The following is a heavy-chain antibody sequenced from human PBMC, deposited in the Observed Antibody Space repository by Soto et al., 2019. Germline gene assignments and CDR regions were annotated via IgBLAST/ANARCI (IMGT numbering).Heavy chain of an antibody. CDR3: ARDREVVVAATLLYYYYGMDV. CDR1: GGSISSGGYY. V-gene: IGHV4-31*03. CDR2: IYYSGST. Sequence: PSETLSLTCTVSGGSISSGGYYWSWIRQHPGKGLEWIGYIYYSGSTYYNPSLKSRVTISVDTSKNQFSLKLSSVTAADTAVYYCARDREVVVAATLLYYYYGMDVWGQGTTVTVSS. D-gene: IGHD2-15*01. J-gene: IGHJ6*02.